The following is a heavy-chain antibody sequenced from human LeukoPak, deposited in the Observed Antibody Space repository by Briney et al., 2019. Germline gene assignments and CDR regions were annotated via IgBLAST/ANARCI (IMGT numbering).Heavy chain of an antibody. CDR2: INPNSGGT. CDR1: GYTFTGYY. V-gene: IGHV1-2*02. J-gene: IGHJ4*02. CDR3: ARDQQYNFWSGYHHPAFDY. Sequence: ASVKVSCKASGYTFTGYYMHWVRQAPGQGLEWMGWINPNSGGTNYAQKSQGRVTMTRDTSISTAYMELSRLRSDDTAVYYCARDQQYNFWSGYHHPAFDYWGQGTLVTVSS. D-gene: IGHD3-3*01.